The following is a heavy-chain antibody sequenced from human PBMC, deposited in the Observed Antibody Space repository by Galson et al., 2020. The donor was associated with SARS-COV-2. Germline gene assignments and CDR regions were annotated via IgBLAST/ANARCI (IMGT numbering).Heavy chain of an antibody. CDR2: SKTKTDGGTT. Sequence: GESLKISCAASGFPFSSAYMTWVRQAPGKGLEWVDRSKTKTDGGTTEYSVPVKGRFTISRDDSKNTLYLQMNSLKTEDTAVYYCTTMRYSSGCYFYYGMDVWGPGTTVTVSS. D-gene: IGHD6-25*01. J-gene: IGHJ6*02. CDR3: TTMRYSSGCYFYYGMDV. CDR1: GFPFSSAY. V-gene: IGHV3-15*01.